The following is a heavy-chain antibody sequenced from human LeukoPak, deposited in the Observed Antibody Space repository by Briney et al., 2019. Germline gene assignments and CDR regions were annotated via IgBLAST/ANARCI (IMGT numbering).Heavy chain of an antibody. CDR2: IYYSGST. D-gene: IGHD6-13*01. CDR3: AGEGIAAAGTQI. Sequence: SETLSLTCTVSGGSISSYYWSWIRQPPGKGLEWIEYIYYSGSTNYNPSLKSRVTISVDTSKNQFSLKLSSVTAADTAVYYCAGEGIAAAGTQIWGQGTLVTVSS. CDR1: GGSISSYY. J-gene: IGHJ4*02. V-gene: IGHV4-59*01.